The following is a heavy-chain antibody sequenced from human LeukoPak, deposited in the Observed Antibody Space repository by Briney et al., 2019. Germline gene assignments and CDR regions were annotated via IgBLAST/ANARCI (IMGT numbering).Heavy chain of an antibody. V-gene: IGHV1-8*03. CDR3: ARGGYSSSWYSSGYYYYMDV. Sequence: ASVKVSCKASGYTFTSYDINWVRQATGQGLEWMGWMNPNSGNTGYAQKFQGRVTITRNTSISTAYMELSSLRSEDTAVYYCARGGYSSSWYSSGYYYYMDVWGKGTTVTVSS. J-gene: IGHJ6*03. CDR1: GYTFTSYD. D-gene: IGHD6-13*01. CDR2: MNPNSGNT.